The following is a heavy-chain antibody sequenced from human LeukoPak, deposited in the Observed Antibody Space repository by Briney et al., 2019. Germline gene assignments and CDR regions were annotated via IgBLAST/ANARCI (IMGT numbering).Heavy chain of an antibody. Sequence: GGSLRLSCAASGFTFSNYGMHWVRQTPGKGLEWVSTIYTGGNTYYAASVKGRFTISRDFSKNTVFLHMNSLRAEDTAMYYCARGDDSGYYDYFDYWGQGALVTVSS. CDR2: IYTGGNT. D-gene: IGHD3-22*01. J-gene: IGHJ4*02. V-gene: IGHV3-NL1*01. CDR3: ARGDDSGYYDYFDY. CDR1: GFTFSNYG.